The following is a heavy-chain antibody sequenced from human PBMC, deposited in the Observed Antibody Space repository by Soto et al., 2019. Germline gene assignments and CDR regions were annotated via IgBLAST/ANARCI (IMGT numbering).Heavy chain of an antibody. CDR2: VAYDGSRT. Sequence: QVQLVESGGGVVQPGTSLRLTCAASGFIFSGSGMHWVRQAPGKGLEWVALVAYDGSRTHYADSVKDRFTISRDNAENTLYLQMNSLRTEDTAGYYCARWVGGSMYDNSGKCNSWGQGTLVIVSS. V-gene: IGHV3-30*03. D-gene: IGHD3-22*01. CDR3: ARWVGGSMYDNSGKCNS. CDR1: GFIFSGSG. J-gene: IGHJ4*02.